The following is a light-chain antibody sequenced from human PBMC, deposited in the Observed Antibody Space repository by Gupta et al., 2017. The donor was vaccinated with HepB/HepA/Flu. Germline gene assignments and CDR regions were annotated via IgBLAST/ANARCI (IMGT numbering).Light chain of an antibody. Sequence: HSVLLPPPSIPASPGTKVTIPCSGTSPNIGKKYVSWYRQLPGEAPKSVISDNDKRPSGVPDRFSGSKAGTSATPGLTVLQTGEEAEDQCGKWASSMKGWMFGGGTKLTVL. J-gene: IGLJ3*02. CDR3: GKWASSMKGWM. V-gene: IGLV1-51*01. CDR1: SPNIGKKY. CDR2: DND.